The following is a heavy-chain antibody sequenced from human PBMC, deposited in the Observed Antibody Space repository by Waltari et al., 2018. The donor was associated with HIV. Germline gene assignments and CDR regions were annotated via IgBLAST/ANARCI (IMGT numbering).Heavy chain of an antibody. CDR1: GFTFSSSG. V-gene: IGHV3-30*18. CDR2: ISYDGSNK. Sequence: QVQLVESGGGVVQPGRSLRLSCAASGFTFSSSGMHWVRQAPGKGLEWVAVISYDGSNKYYADSVKGRFTISRDNSKNTLYLQMNSLRAEDTAVYYCAKEVVTHYYYYGMDVWGQGTTVTVSS. CDR3: AKEVVTHYYYYGMDV. D-gene: IGHD2-21*02. J-gene: IGHJ6*02.